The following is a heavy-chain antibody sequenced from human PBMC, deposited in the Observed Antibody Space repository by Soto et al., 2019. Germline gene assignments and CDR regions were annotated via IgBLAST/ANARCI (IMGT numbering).Heavy chain of an antibody. V-gene: IGHV3-74*01. CDR2: INHDGSKT. D-gene: IGHD6-19*01. J-gene: IGHJ4*02. Sequence: PGGSLRLSCAASQFSFSSYWMHWVRQVPGKGPAWVSRINHDGSKTEYADSVKGRFTISRDNTNNTLYLQMNSLRVEDTAMYYCVRPHWGFSGTWYDYWGQGTLVTVSS. CDR3: VRPHWGFSGTWYDY. CDR1: QFSFSSYW.